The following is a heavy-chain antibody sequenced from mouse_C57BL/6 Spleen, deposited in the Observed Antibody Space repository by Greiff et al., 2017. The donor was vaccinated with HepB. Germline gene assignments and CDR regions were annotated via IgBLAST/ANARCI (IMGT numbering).Heavy chain of an antibody. V-gene: IGHV1-69*01. CDR3: TRYHYAMDY. CDR2: IDPSDSYT. CDR1: GYTFTSYW. Sequence: QVQLQQPGAELVMPGASVKLSCKASGYTFTSYWMHWVKQRPGQGLEWIGEIDPSDSYTNYNQKFKGKSTLTVDKSSRTAYMQLSSLTSEDSAVYNCTRYHYAMDYWGQGTSVTVSS. J-gene: IGHJ4*01.